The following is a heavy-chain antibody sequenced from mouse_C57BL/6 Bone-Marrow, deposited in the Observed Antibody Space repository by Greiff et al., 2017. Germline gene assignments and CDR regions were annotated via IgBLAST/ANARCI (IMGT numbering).Heavy chain of an antibody. CDR1: GYTFTSYW. Sequence: VQLQQPGAELVRPGSSVKLSCKASGYTFTSYWMDWVKQRPGQGLEWIGNIYPSDSETHYNQKFKDKATLTVDKSSSTAYMQLSSLTSEDSAVYYCARSPYFDYAMDYWGQAASVTVSS. J-gene: IGHJ4*01. V-gene: IGHV1-61*01. CDR2: IYPSDSET. CDR3: ARSPYFDYAMDY.